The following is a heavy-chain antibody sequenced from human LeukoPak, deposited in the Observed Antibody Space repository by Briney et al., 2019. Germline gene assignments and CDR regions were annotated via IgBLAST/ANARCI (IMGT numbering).Heavy chain of an antibody. J-gene: IGHJ3*02. Sequence: SETLSLTCTVSGGSISSSSYYWGWIRQPPGKGLEWIGSIYYSGSTYYNPSLKSQVTISVDTSKNQFSLKLSSVTAADTAVYYCARPRGGYYGSGSTAFDIWGQGTMVTVSS. D-gene: IGHD3-10*01. CDR1: GGSISSSSYY. V-gene: IGHV4-39*01. CDR2: IYYSGST. CDR3: ARPRGGYYGSGSTAFDI.